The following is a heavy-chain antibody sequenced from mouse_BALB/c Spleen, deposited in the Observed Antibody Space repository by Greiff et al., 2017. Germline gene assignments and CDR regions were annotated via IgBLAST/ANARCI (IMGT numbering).Heavy chain of an antibody. V-gene: IGHV5-17*02. Sequence: EVKVVESGGGLVQPGGSRKPSCAASGFTFSSFGMHWVRQAPEKGLEWVAYISSGSSTIYYADTVKGRFTISRDNPKNTLFLQMTSLRSEDTAMYYCARYGSPWFAYWGQGTLVTVSA. CDR3: ARYGSPWFAY. J-gene: IGHJ3*01. CDR1: GFTFSSFG. D-gene: IGHD1-1*01. CDR2: ISSGSSTI.